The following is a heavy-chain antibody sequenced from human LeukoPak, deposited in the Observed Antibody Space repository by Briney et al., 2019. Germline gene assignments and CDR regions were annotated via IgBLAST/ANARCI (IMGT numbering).Heavy chain of an antibody. CDR2: ISPDGSNT. Sequence: GGSLRLSCAASGFTFSSKWMHWVRQAPGKGLVWVSRISPDGSNTIYADSVKGRFTISRDNANNTLYLQVNSLRAEDTAVYYCTRASSSVPNLLDYWGQGTLVTVSS. J-gene: IGHJ4*02. CDR3: TRASSSVPNLLDY. D-gene: IGHD6-19*01. V-gene: IGHV3-74*01. CDR1: GFTFSSKW.